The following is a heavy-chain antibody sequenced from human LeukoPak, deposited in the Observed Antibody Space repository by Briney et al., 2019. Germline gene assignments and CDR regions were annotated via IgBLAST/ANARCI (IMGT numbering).Heavy chain of an antibody. Sequence: SETLSLTCAVSGYSISSGYYWGWIRQPPGKGLGWIGSIYHSGSTYYNPSLKSRVTISVDTSKNQFSLRLSSVTAADTAVYHCARDSYGDYSEYWGQGTLVTVSS. CDR3: ARDSYGDYSEY. CDR2: IYHSGST. J-gene: IGHJ4*02. D-gene: IGHD4-17*01. CDR1: GYSISSGYY. V-gene: IGHV4-38-2*02.